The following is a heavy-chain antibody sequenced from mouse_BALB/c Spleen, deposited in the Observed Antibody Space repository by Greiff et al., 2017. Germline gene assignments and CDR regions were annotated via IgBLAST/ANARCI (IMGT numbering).Heavy chain of an antibody. CDR3: ARYYYGRGYAMDY. CDR1: GYTFSSYW. V-gene: IGHV1-9*01. Sequence: QVQLQQSGAELMKPGASVKISCKATGYTFSSYWIEWVKQRPGHGLEWIGEILPGSGSTNYNEKFKGKATFTADTSSNTAYMQLSSLTSEDSAVYYCARYYYGRGYAMDYWGQGTSVTVSS. J-gene: IGHJ4*01. D-gene: IGHD1-1*01. CDR2: ILPGSGST.